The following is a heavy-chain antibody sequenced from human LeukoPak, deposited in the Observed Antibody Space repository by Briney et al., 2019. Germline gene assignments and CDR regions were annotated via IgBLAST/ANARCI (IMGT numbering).Heavy chain of an antibody. CDR3: ARATYYDFWSGYKLDY. J-gene: IGHJ4*02. CDR1: GDSISSYY. CDR2: IYYSGST. Sequence: SETLSLTCTVSGDSISSYYWSWLRQPPGKGLEWIGYIYYSGSTNYNPSLKSRVTISVDTSKNQFSLKLSSVTAADTAVYYCARATYYDFWSGYKLDYWGQGTLVTVSS. V-gene: IGHV4-59*01. D-gene: IGHD3-3*01.